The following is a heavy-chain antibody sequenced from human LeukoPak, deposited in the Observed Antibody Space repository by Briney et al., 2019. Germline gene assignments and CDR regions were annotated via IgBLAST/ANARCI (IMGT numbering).Heavy chain of an antibody. CDR3: ATSFGMAGTPNFDY. CDR2: FDPEDGET. J-gene: IGHJ4*02. D-gene: IGHD6-19*01. CDR1: GYTLTELS. Sequence: ASVKVSCKVSGYTLTELSMHWVRRAPGKGLEWMGGFDPEDGETIYAQKFQGRVTMTEDTSTDTAYMELSSLRSEDTAVYYCATSFGMAGTPNFDYWGQGTLVTVSS. V-gene: IGHV1-24*01.